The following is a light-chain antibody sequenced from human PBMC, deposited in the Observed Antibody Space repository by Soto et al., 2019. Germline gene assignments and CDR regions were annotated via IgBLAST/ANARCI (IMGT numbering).Light chain of an antibody. Sequence: QSVLTQPPSVSGAPGQRVTISCTGASSNIGAGFDVHWYQLLPGTAPKLLISGNNNRPSGAPDRFSGSKSGTSASLAITGLQAEDEADYYCQSYDSSLSGFVFGTGTKLTVL. J-gene: IGLJ1*01. CDR2: GNN. V-gene: IGLV1-40*01. CDR3: QSYDSSLSGFV. CDR1: SSNIGAGFD.